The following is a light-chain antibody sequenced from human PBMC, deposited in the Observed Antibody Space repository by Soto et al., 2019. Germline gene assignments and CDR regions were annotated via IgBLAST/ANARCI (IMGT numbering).Light chain of an antibody. CDR1: KLGDNY. CDR2: QDS. CDR3: QAWDSGTAL. V-gene: IGLV3-1*01. J-gene: IGLJ2*01. Sequence: SYELTQPPSVSVSPGQTASITCSGDKLGDNYASWYQQKPGQSPVLVIYQDSKRPSGIPERFSGSNSGNTATLTISGTQAMDEADYYCQAWDSGTALFGGGTKLTVL.